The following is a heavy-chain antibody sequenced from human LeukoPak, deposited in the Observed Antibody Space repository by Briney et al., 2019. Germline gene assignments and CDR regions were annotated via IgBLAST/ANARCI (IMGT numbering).Heavy chain of an antibody. J-gene: IGHJ4*02. CDR3: AKSLRHIVVVTAIGDFDY. CDR2: ISGSGGST. V-gene: IGHV3-23*01. D-gene: IGHD2-21*02. CDR1: GFTFSSYA. Sequence: GGSLILSCAASGFTFSSYAMSWVRQAPGKGLEWVSAISGSGGSTYYADSVKGRFTISRDNSKNTLYLQMNSLRAEDTAVYYCAKSLRHIVVVTAIGDFDYWGQGTLVTVSS.